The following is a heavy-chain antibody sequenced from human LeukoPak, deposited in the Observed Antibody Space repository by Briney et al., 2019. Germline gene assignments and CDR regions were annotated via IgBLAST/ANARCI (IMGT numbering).Heavy chain of an antibody. Sequence: GGSLRLSCAASGFTFSSYAMHGVRQAPGKGRAWVAVISYDGSNKYYADSVKGRFTISRDNSKNTLSLQMNSLRAEDTAVYYCAREWSRESSSSGWDAFDIWGQGAMVTVSS. CDR1: GFTFSSYA. V-gene: IGHV3-30-3*01. J-gene: IGHJ3*02. D-gene: IGHD6-6*01. CDR2: ISYDGSNK. CDR3: AREWSRESSSSGWDAFDI.